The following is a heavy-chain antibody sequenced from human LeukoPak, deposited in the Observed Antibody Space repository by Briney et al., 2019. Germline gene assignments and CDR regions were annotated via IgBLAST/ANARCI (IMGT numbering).Heavy chain of an antibody. CDR3: AKGPRPSYSSGWYGDP. CDR1: GFTFSSYA. D-gene: IGHD6-19*01. V-gene: IGHV3-30-3*01. Sequence: GGSLRLSCAASGFTFSSYAMHWVRQAPGKGLEWVAVISYDGSNKYYADSVKGRFTISRDNSKSTLYLQMNSLRAEDTAVYYCAKGPRPSYSSGWYGDPWGQGTLVTVSS. CDR2: ISYDGSNK. J-gene: IGHJ5*02.